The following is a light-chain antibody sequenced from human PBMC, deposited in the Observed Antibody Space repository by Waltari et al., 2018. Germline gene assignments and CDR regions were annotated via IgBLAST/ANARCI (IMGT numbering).Light chain of an antibody. CDR2: DAS. V-gene: IGKV3-15*01. CDR3: QQYNERPPLT. Sequence: EIVMTQSPVILSVSPGDGATLSCRASQNVGSDLAWYQQNPGQPPRLLIYDASTRASDIPARFSGRGSGTEFTLTISSLQSEDFAIYYCQQYNERPPLTFGGGTKVDIK. CDR1: QNVGSD. J-gene: IGKJ4*01.